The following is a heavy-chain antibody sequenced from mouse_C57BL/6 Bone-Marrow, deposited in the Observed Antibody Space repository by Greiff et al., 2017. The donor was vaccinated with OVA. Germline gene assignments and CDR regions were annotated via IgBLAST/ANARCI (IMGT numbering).Heavy chain of an antibody. J-gene: IGHJ4*01. Sequence: EVQLQQSGPELVKPGASVKMSCKASGYTFTDYNMHWVKQSPGKSLEWIGYINPNNGGTSYNQKFKGKATLTVNTSSSPAYMERRSLTSEDAAGYCCARESITLMDYWGQGTSVTGSA. CDR3: ARESITLMDY. CDR2: INPNNGGT. D-gene: IGHD1-1*01. V-gene: IGHV1-22*01. CDR1: GYTFTDYN.